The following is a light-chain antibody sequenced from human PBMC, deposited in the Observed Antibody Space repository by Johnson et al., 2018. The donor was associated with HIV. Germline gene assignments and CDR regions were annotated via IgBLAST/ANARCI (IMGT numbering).Light chain of an antibody. CDR2: DNN. CDR3: GTWDSSLSAGGV. Sequence: QSVLTQPPSVSAAPGQKVTISCSGSSSNIGNNYVSWYQQLPGTAPKLIIYDNNKRPSGIPDRFSGSTSGTSATLGITGLQTGDEADYYCGTWDSSLSAGGVFGTGTKVTVL. V-gene: IGLV1-51*01. J-gene: IGLJ1*01. CDR1: SSNIGNNY.